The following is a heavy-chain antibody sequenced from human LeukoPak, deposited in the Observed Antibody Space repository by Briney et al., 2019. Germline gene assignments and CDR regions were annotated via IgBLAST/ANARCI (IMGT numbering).Heavy chain of an antibody. V-gene: IGHV4-61*02. CDR3: ARVILGCSSTSCYDYFDY. CDR1: GGSISSGSYY. D-gene: IGHD2-2*01. J-gene: IGHJ4*02. Sequence: PSETLSLTCTVSGGSISSGSYYWSWIRQPAGKGLEWIGRIYTSGSTNYNPSLKSRVTISVDTSKNQFSLKLSSVTAADTAVYYCARVILGCSSTSCYDYFDYWGQGTLVTVSS. CDR2: IYTSGST.